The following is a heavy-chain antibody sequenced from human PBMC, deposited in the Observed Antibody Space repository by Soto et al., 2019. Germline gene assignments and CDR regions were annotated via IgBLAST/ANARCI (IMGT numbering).Heavy chain of an antibody. J-gene: IGHJ6*02. CDR1: GYTFTSYG. D-gene: IGHD2-2*01. CDR3: ARLFCISTSCYLGMDV. V-gene: IGHV1-18*01. CDR2: ISAYNGNT. Sequence: ASVKVSCKASGYTFTSYGISWVRQAPGQGLEWMGWISAYNGNTNYAQKLQGRVTMTTDTSTSTAYMELRSLRSDDTAVYYCARLFCISTSCYLGMDVWGQGTTVIGSS.